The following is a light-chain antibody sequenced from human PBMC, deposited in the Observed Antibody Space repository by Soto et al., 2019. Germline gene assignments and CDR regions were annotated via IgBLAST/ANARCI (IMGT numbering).Light chain of an antibody. J-gene: IGKJ1*01. Sequence: EIVLTQSPGTLSLSPGERATLSCRASQSVSSSYLAWYQQKPGQAPRLLIYGASNRATGIPDRFSGRGSGTDFSLTISRLESEDFAVYYWKKYSSSPGPRWTFGQGTKVEIK. CDR1: QSVSSSY. CDR3: KKYSSSPGPRWT. V-gene: IGKV3-20*01. CDR2: GAS.